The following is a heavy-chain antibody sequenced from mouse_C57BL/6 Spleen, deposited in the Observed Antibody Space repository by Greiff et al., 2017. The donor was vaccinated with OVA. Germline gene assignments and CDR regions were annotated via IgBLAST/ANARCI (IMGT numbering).Heavy chain of an antibody. J-gene: IGHJ4*01. CDR2: ISDGGSYT. CDR3: ARDDAPYDYDRGYAMDY. V-gene: IGHV5-4*01. CDR1: GFTFSSYA. Sequence: EVKLMESGGGLVKPGGSLKLSCAASGFTFSSYAMSWVRQTPEKRLEWVATISDGGSYTYYPDNVKGRFTISRDNAKNNLYLQMSHLKSEDTAMYYCARDDAPYDYDRGYAMDYWGQGTSVTVSS. D-gene: IGHD2-4*01.